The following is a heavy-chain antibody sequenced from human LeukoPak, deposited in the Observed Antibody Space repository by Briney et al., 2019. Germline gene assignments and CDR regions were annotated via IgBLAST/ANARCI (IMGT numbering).Heavy chain of an antibody. D-gene: IGHD6-19*01. CDR1: GYSISSGSY. CDR2: LYYSGSS. CDR3: ARYYASGWYGGGFDY. Sequence: SETLSLTCTVSGYSISSGSYWGWIRQSPGKGLEWIGNLYYSGSSYYNPSLKSRLTISKDTSKNQFSLRLSSVTAADTAVYYCARYYASGWYGGGFDYWGQGTLVTVSS. V-gene: IGHV4-38-2*02. J-gene: IGHJ4*02.